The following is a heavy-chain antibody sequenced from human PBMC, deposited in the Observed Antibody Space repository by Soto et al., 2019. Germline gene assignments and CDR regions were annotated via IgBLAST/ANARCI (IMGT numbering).Heavy chain of an antibody. CDR2: MYPGDSDT. CDR3: AKPVRPGYYFYVMDV. CDR1: GYSFTSYW. V-gene: IGHV5-51*01. Sequence: GESLEISCKGSGYSFTSYWIGWVRQTPVKGLEWMGIMYPGDSDTRYSPSFQGQVTITADKSISTAYLQWSSLKASDTAMYYCAKPVRPGYYFYVMDVWGQRTIVTVS. J-gene: IGHJ6*02.